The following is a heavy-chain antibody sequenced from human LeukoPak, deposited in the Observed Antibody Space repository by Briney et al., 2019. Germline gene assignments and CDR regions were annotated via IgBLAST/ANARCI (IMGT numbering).Heavy chain of an antibody. Sequence: PWASVKVSCKASGYSFTDSYIHWVRQAPGQGLEWMAWINPYSGATSSAQKFQGRVTLTRDTSINTAYMELSSLRSEDTAVYYCARSGSGSYSLDYWGQGTLVTVSS. V-gene: IGHV1-2*02. J-gene: IGHJ4*02. D-gene: IGHD3-10*01. CDR2: INPYSGAT. CDR3: ARSGSGSYSLDY. CDR1: GYSFTDSY.